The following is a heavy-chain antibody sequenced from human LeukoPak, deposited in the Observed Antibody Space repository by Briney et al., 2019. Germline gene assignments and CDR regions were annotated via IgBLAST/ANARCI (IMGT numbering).Heavy chain of an antibody. CDR1: GFTFSSFA. Sequence: GGSLRLSCAASGFTFSSFAMIWDRQPPGKGLGWVSSIFPTSREIHYADSVRGRFTISRDNSKSTLSLQMNSLRAEDTAIYYCATYRQVMLPFESWGQGTLVTVSS. CDR3: ATYRQVMLPFES. J-gene: IGHJ4*02. D-gene: IGHD5-18*01. CDR2: IFPTSREI. V-gene: IGHV3-23*01.